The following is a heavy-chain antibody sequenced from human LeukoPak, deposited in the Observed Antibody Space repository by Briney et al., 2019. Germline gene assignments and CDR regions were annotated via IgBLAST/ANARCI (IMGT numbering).Heavy chain of an antibody. CDR3: SRAGDTSCDCEY. Sequence: SETLSLTCAVYGGSFRGYYWSWIRQPPGKGLEWIGASNHSGSTKYNPSLKSRVTISVDTYKNQFSLKLSSVTAADTAVYYCSRAGDTSCDCEYWGQGILVTVSS. D-gene: IGHD1-26*01. V-gene: IGHV4-34*01. J-gene: IGHJ4*02. CDR2: SNHSGST. CDR1: GGSFRGYY.